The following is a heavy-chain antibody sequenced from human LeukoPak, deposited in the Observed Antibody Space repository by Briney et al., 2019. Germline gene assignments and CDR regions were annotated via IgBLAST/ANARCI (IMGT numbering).Heavy chain of an antibody. V-gene: IGHV4-34*01. CDR2: INHSGST. J-gene: IGHJ6*03. CDR3: ARGFRRPHQSRDRTPQPYYMDV. CDR1: GGSFSGYY. D-gene: IGHD1-14*01. Sequence: PSETLSLTCAAYGGSFSGYYWSCIRQPPGKGLEWIGEINHSGSTNYNPSLKSRVTISVDTSKNQFSLKLSSVTAADTAVYYCARGFRRPHQSRDRTPQPYYMDVWGKGTTVTVSS.